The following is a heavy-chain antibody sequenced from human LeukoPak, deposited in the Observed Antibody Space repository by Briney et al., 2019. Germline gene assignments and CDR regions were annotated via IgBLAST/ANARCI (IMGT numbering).Heavy chain of an antibody. D-gene: IGHD6-13*01. Sequence: VASVKVSCKASGYTFTSYGISWVRQAPGQGLEWMGWISAYNGNTNYAQKLQGRVTMTTDTSTSTAYMELRSLRSDDTAVYYCAREKGEAGTFVGDAFDIWGQGTMVTVSS. CDR3: AREKGEAGTFVGDAFDI. CDR1: GYTFTSYG. CDR2: ISAYNGNT. V-gene: IGHV1-18*01. J-gene: IGHJ3*02.